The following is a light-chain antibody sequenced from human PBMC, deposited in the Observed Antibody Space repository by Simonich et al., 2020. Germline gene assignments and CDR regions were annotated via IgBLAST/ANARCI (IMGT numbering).Light chain of an antibody. V-gene: IGKV1-NL1*01. CDR2: AAS. Sequence: DIQMTQSPSSLSASVGDRVPITCRASQGISNSLAWYQQKPGKAPKLLLFAASRLESGVPSRFSGSGSGTDYTLTISSLQPEDFATYYCQQYYSTPYTFGQGTKLEIK. CDR3: QQYYSTPYT. CDR1: QGISNS. J-gene: IGKJ2*01.